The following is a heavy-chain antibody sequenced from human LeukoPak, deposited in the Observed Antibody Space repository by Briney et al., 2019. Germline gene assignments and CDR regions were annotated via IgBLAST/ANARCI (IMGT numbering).Heavy chain of an antibody. CDR1: GFTFSSYW. J-gene: IGHJ4*02. D-gene: IGHD6-19*01. CDR2: IKSDGSST. Sequence: GGSLRLSCAASGFTFSSYWMHWVRQAPGKGLVWVSYIKSDGSSTNYADSVKGRFTISRDNAKNSLYLQMNSLRAEDTAVYYCARDRWHSSGWYTGEFDYWGQGTLVTVSS. V-gene: IGHV3-74*01. CDR3: ARDRWHSSGWYTGEFDY.